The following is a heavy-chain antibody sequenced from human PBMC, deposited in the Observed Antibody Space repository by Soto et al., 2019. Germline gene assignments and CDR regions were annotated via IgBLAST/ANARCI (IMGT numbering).Heavy chain of an antibody. D-gene: IGHD6-13*01. CDR3: ARVFFYGREAARRGLFAI. J-gene: IGHJ3*02. CDR1: GYTFTSYG. CDR2: ISPHNGNT. Sequence: ASVKVSCKASGYTFTSYGINWVRQAPGQGLEWMAWISPHNGNTNYAHKLRGRITMTTNTSMSTAYMELRSLRSDDTAVYYCARVFFYGREAARRGLFAIPGRGTMVTVSS. V-gene: IGHV1-18*01.